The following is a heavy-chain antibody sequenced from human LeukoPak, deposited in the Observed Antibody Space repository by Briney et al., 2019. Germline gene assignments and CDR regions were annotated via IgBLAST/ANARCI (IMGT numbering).Heavy chain of an antibody. CDR1: GGSVSRASYY. V-gene: IGHV4-61*01. Sequence: SETLSLTCTVSGGSVSRASYYWSWIRQPPGKGLEWIGYMHHSGSTKHNPYLKSRVTISVDTSKSQFSLKLSSVTAADTAVYYCARHAAVEGSSGWSPLWWFDPWGQGTLVTVSS. J-gene: IGHJ5*02. D-gene: IGHD6-19*01. CDR2: MHHSGST. CDR3: ARHAAVEGSSGWSPLWWFDP.